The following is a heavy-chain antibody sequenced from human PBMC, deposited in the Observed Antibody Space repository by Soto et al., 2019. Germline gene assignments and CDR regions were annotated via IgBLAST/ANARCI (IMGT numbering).Heavy chain of an antibody. CDR1: GDSFTGYY. Sequence: QVQLVQSGAEVKKPGASVTVSCRASGDSFTGYYMHWVRQAPGQGLEWMGWINPNSGVTKYSRKFQGWVTMTRDTSMRTVYMELSRLRSDDTAVYYCARESGGATATLDYYYFYMDVWGTGTTVTVSS. J-gene: IGHJ6*03. V-gene: IGHV1-2*04. D-gene: IGHD1-26*01. CDR2: INPNSGVT. CDR3: ARESGGATATLDYYYFYMDV.